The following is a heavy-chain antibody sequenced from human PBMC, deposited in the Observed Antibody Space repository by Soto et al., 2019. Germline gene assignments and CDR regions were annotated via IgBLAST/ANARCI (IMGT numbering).Heavy chain of an antibody. CDR2: VYHSGTT. V-gene: IGHV4-59*13. Sequence: SETLSLTCTVSGGSISSYYWSWIRQSPGKGPEWIGYVYHSGTTNYNPSLESRVTMSLDTSKNQFSLKLNAVTAADTAVHYCARDWGGFDYWGQGTLVTVSS. J-gene: IGHJ4*02. D-gene: IGHD3-16*01. CDR3: ARDWGGFDY. CDR1: GGSISSYY.